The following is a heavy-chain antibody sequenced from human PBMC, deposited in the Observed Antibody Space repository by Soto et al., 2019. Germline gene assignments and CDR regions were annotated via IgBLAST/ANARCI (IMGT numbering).Heavy chain of an antibody. CDR1: GYTFTSYV. CDR2: ISAYNGNT. Sequence: QVQLVQSGAEVKKPGASVKVSCKASGYTFTSYVISWVRQAPGQGLEWMGWISAYNGNTNYAQKLQGRVTMTTDTSTSTAYMELRSLRSDDTAVYYCARTIIVATPEYYFDYWGQGTLVTVSS. CDR3: ARTIIVATPEYYFDY. J-gene: IGHJ4*02. V-gene: IGHV1-18*01. D-gene: IGHD5-12*01.